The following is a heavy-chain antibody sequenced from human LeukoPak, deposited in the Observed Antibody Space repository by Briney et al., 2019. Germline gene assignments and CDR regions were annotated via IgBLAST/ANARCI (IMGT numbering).Heavy chain of an antibody. J-gene: IGHJ4*02. CDR3: ARQQDTTNPGY. V-gene: IGHV3-66*04. CDR2: IYSGGNT. CDR1: GVTVSSNY. Sequence: GGSLRLSCAASGVTVSSNYMNWVRQAPRKGLEWVSIIYSGGNTYYADSVKGRFTISRDNSKNTLYLQMNGLRAEDTAVYYCARQQDTTNPGYWGQGTLVTVSS. D-gene: IGHD5-18*01.